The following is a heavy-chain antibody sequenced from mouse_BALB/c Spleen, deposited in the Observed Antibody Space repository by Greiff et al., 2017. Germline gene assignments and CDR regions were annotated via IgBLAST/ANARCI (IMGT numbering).Heavy chain of an antibody. CDR3: ARNPYGNYYFDY. CDR1: GFSLTSYG. CDR2: IWSGGST. J-gene: IGHJ2*01. V-gene: IGHV2-2*02. Sequence: QVHVKQSGPGLVQPSQSLSITCTVSGFSLTSYGVHWVRQSPGKGLEWLGVIWSGGSTDYNAAFISRLSISKDNSKSQVFFKMNSLQANDTAIYYCARNPYGNYYFDYWGQGTTLTVSS. D-gene: IGHD2-1*01.